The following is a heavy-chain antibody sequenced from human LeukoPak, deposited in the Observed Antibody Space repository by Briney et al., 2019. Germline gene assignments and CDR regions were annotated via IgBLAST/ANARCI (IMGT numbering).Heavy chain of an antibody. J-gene: IGHJ4*02. CDR3: ARGAPGPAAGNYFDY. V-gene: IGHV4-61*02. CDR2: IYTSGST. D-gene: IGHD6-13*01. Sequence: SETLSLTCTVSGGSISSGSYYWSWIRQPAGKGLEWIGRIYTSGSTNYNPSLKSRVTISVDTSKNQFSLKLSSVTAADTAVYYCARGAPGPAAGNYFDYWGQGTLVTVSS. CDR1: GGSISSGSYY.